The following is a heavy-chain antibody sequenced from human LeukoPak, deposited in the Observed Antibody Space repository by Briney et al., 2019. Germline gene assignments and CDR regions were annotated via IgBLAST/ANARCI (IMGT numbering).Heavy chain of an antibody. CDR2: IKEDGSEK. CDR1: GFSFSDNW. CDR3: AKYFRADSGNYYRSFDY. V-gene: IGHV3-7*05. D-gene: IGHD1-26*01. J-gene: IGHJ4*02. Sequence: GGSLRLSCAASGFSFSDNWMSWVRQAPGKGLEWVANIKEDGSEKHYVDSVKGRFTISRDNAKNSLYLQMISLRAEDTAVYYCAKYFRADSGNYYRSFDYWGQGTLVTVSS.